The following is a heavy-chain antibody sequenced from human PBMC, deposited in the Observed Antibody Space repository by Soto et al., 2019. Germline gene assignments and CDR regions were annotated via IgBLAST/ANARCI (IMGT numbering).Heavy chain of an antibody. V-gene: IGHV3-48*03. Sequence: EVQLVESGGGWVQPGGSLRHSCAASGFTFSGYAMNWVRQAPGKGLEWVSYMSSRGSPIYYADSVKGRFTISRDNAKNSLYLQMNSLRAEDTGLYYCARENSSFFDPWGQGSLVSVSS. D-gene: IGHD2-15*01. J-gene: IGHJ5*02. CDR2: MSSRGSPI. CDR3: ARENSSFFDP. CDR1: GFTFSGYA.